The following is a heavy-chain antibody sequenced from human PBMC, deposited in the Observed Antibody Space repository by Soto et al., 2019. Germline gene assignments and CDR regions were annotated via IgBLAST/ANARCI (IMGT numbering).Heavy chain of an antibody. CDR2: SIPIFGTA. CDR1: GGPFSSYA. D-gene: IGHD2-21*02. V-gene: IGHV1-69*13. Sequence: SVKVSCKASGGPFSSYAISWVRQTPGQGLEWMGGSIPIFGTANYAQQFQGRVTITADESTSTAYMELSSLRSEDTAVYYSAREYCGGDCLDYYYYGMDVWGQGTTVTVSS. J-gene: IGHJ6*02. CDR3: AREYCGGDCLDYYYYGMDV.